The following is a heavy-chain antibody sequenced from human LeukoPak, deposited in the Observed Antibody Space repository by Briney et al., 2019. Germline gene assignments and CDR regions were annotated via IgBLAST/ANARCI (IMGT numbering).Heavy chain of an antibody. CDR2: IKQDGSEK. J-gene: IGHJ4*02. Sequence: GGSLRLSCAASGFTSSSYWMSWVRQAPGKGLEWVANIKQDGSEKYHVDSVKGRFTISRDNAKNSLYLQMNSLRAEDTAVYYCARGYSGYVNWGQGTLVTVSS. D-gene: IGHD5-12*01. V-gene: IGHV3-7*05. CDR3: ARGYSGYVN. CDR1: GFTSSSYW.